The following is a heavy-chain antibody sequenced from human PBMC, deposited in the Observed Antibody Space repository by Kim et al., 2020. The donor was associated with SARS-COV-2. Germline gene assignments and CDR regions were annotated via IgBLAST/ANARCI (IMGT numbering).Heavy chain of an antibody. V-gene: IGHV1-2*02. Sequence: ASVKVSCKASGYTFTGYYMHWVRQAPGQGLEWMGWINPNSGGTNYAQKFQGRVTMTRDTSISTAYMELSRLRSDDTAVYYCARGPRVSVAAAGLWFDPWGQGTLVTVSS. CDR3: ARGPRVSVAAAGLWFDP. CDR1: GYTFTGYY. J-gene: IGHJ5*02. CDR2: INPNSGGT. D-gene: IGHD6-13*01.